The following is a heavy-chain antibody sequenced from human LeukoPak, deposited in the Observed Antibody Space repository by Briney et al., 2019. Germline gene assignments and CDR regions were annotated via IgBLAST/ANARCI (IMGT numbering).Heavy chain of an antibody. J-gene: IGHJ6*03. D-gene: IGHD2-2*01. CDR2: ISSSGSTI. CDR3: ARDCIVEVPAAINGGYYYYYYYMDV. CDR1: GFTFSDYY. Sequence: PGGSLRLSCAASGFTFSDYYMSWIRQAPGKGLEWVSYISSSGSTIYYADSVKGRFTISRDNAKNSLYLQMKRLRAEDTAVYYCARDCIVEVPAAINGGYYYYYYYMDVWGKGTTVTVSS. V-gene: IGHV3-11*04.